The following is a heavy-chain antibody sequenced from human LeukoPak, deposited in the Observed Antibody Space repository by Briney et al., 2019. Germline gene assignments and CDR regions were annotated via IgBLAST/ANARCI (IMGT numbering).Heavy chain of an antibody. V-gene: IGHV3-7*01. CDR2: IKQDGSHK. CDR3: VREEGY. Sequence: GGCLRLSCAASGFTFSTDWMYWVRQAPGKGLEWVANIKQDGSHKYYVDSVKGRLTISRDNAKNSLYLQMHSLRVEDTAVYYCVREEGYWGQGTLVTVSS. CDR1: GFTFSTDW. J-gene: IGHJ4*02.